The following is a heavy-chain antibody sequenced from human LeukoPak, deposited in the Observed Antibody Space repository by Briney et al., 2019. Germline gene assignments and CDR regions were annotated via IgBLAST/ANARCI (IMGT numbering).Heavy chain of an antibody. J-gene: IGHJ6*02. CDR1: GFTFSSYG. CDR2: IWYDGSNK. CDR3: ARDLENCSGGSCYYYYYGMDV. V-gene: IGHV3-33*01. Sequence: GRTLRLSCAASGFTFSSYGMHWVRQAPGKGLEGVAVIWYDGSNKYYADSVKVRFTISRDNSKNTLYLQMNRMRAEDTAVYYCARDLENCSGGSCYYYYYGMDVWGQGTTVTVSS. D-gene: IGHD2-15*01.